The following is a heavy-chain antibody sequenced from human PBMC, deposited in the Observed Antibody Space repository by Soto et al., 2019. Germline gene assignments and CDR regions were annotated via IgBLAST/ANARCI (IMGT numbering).Heavy chain of an antibody. J-gene: IGHJ4*02. D-gene: IGHD4-17*01. CDR1: GFTFSNAW. CDR3: TTDPQLSYGDYPYYFDY. V-gene: IGHV3-15*01. Sequence: AGGSLRLSCAASGFTFSNAWMSWVRQAPGKGLEWVGRIKSKTDGGTTDYAAPVKGRFTISRDDSKNTLYLQMNSLKTEDTAVYYCTTDPQLSYGDYPYYFDYWGQGTLVTVSS. CDR2: IKSKTDGGTT.